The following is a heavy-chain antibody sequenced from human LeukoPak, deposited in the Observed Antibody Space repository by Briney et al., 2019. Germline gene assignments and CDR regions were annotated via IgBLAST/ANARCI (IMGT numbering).Heavy chain of an antibody. J-gene: IGHJ3*02. V-gene: IGHV4-38-2*01. CDR2: IYHSGST. CDR1: GYSISRGYY. Sequence: KPSETLSLTCAVSGYSISRGYYWGWIRQPPGKGLEWIGSIYHSGSTYYNPSLKSRVTISVDTSKNQFSLKLSSVTAADTAVYYCAMQWLVRDAFDIWGQGTMVTVSS. CDR3: AMQWLVRDAFDI. D-gene: IGHD6-19*01.